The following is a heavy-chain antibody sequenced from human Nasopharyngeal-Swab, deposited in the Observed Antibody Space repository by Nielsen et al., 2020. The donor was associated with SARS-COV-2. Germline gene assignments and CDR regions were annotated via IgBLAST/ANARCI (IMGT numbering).Heavy chain of an antibody. CDR3: SRLPIGTYYNFWRPDS. CDR2: IRSKAYGGTT. J-gene: IGHJ5*02. D-gene: IGHD3-3*01. V-gene: IGHV3-49*03. Sequence: GESLKISCTASGFTFGDYAMSWFRQAPGKGLEWVGFIRSKAYGGTTEYAASVKGRFTISRDDSKSIAYVQMNSLKTEDTAVYYCSRLPIGTYYNFWRPDSWGQGTPVTVSS. CDR1: GFTFGDYA.